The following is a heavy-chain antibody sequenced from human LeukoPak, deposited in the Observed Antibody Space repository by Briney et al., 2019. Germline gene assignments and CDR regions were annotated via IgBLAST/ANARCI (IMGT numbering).Heavy chain of an antibody. Sequence: GNSLRLSCAASGFTFSTYGMHWVRQAPGEGPEWVAVISYDGSNKYYAESVKGRFTISRDNSKNTLYLQMNSLRAEDTAVYYCAKDEGHCSGGSCYRQDYWGQGTLVTVSS. V-gene: IGHV3-30*18. J-gene: IGHJ4*02. CDR3: AKDEGHCSGGSCYRQDY. CDR2: ISYDGSNK. D-gene: IGHD2-15*01. CDR1: GFTFSTYG.